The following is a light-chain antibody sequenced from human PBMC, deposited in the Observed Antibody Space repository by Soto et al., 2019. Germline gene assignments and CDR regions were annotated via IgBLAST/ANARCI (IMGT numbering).Light chain of an antibody. CDR2: AAS. CDR1: QSIVTY. Sequence: DIQMTQSPSSLSASVGDRVTITCRASQSIVTYLNWYLQKPGKAPKLLIYAASNLQSGVPSRFSGSGYGTDFTLTISSLKPEDFATYFCQQSYSTPPWTSGQGTTG. J-gene: IGKJ1*01. CDR3: QQSYSTPPWT. V-gene: IGKV1-39*01.